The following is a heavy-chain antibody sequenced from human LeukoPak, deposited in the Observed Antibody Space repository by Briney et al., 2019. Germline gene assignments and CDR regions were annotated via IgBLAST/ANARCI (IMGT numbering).Heavy chain of an antibody. D-gene: IGHD3-22*01. CDR1: GFTFSSYS. V-gene: IGHV3-21*01. CDR2: ISSRSSYI. CDR3: ARDLIFYDSSGSYHGKIDY. Sequence: GGSLRLSCADSGFTFSSYSMNWVRQAPGKGLEWVSSISSRSSYIFYADSVKGRFTISRDNAKNSLYLQMNSLRAEDTAVYYCARDLIFYDSSGSYHGKIDYWGQGTLVTVSS. J-gene: IGHJ4*02.